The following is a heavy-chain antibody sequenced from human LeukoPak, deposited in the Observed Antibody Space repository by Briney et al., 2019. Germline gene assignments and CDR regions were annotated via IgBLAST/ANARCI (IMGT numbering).Heavy chain of an antibody. V-gene: IGHV7-4-1*02. Sequence: ASVKVSCKASGYTFTSYAMNWVRQAPGQGLEWMGWINTNTGNPTYAQGFTGRFVFSLDTSVSTAYLQISSLKAEDTAVYYCARAFDYDSSGYYPHDAFDIWGQGTMVTVSS. J-gene: IGHJ3*02. CDR3: ARAFDYDSSGYYPHDAFDI. CDR2: INTNTGNP. CDR1: GYTFTSYA. D-gene: IGHD3-22*01.